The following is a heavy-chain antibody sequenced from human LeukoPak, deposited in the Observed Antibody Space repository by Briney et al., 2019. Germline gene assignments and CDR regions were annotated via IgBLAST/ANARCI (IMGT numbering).Heavy chain of an antibody. V-gene: IGHV4-34*01. CDR3: ARAPWIQLWFWLYFDY. J-gene: IGHJ4*02. D-gene: IGHD5-18*01. CDR1: GGSFSGYY. CDR2: INHSGST. Sequence: ASETLSLTCAVYGGSFSGYYWSWIRQPPGKGLEWIGEINHSGSTNYNPSLKSRVTISVDTSKNQFSLKLSSVTAADTAVYYCARAPWIQLWFWLYFDYWGQGTLVTVSS.